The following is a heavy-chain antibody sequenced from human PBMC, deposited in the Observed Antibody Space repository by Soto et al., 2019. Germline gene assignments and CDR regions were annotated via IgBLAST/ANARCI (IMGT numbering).Heavy chain of an antibody. J-gene: IGHJ6*02. D-gene: IGHD2-2*01. CDR2: IDPSDSYI. Sequence: PGESLKISCKGSGYNFTSYWINWVRQMPGKGLEWMGRIDPSDSYINYSPSFQGHVTISADKSTNTAYLQWSSLKASDTAIYYCARRGYCTSTSCYAMRYFGMDVWGQGTTVTVSS. CDR3: ARRGYCTSTSCYAMRYFGMDV. CDR1: GYNFTSYW. V-gene: IGHV5-10-1*01.